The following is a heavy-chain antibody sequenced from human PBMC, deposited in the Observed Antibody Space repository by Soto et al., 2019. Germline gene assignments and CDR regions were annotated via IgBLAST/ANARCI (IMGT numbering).Heavy chain of an antibody. V-gene: IGHV3-53*01. CDR3: ATRPLLRGAP. Sequence: EVQLVESGGGLIQPGGSLRLSCEASGFTFSSNDMNWVHQAPGKGLEWVSLIWTSGSTAYADSVKGRFTISRDNSKSALYLHMSSLRAEDTAVYYCATRPLLRGAPWGQGTMVTVSS. D-gene: IGHD3-16*01. CDR2: IWTSGST. J-gene: IGHJ3*01. CDR1: GFTFSSND.